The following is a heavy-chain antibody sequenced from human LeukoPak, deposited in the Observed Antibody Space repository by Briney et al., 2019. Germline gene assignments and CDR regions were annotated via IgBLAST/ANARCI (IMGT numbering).Heavy chain of an antibody. D-gene: IGHD4-17*01. CDR1: GFIFSSYW. V-gene: IGHV3-7*01. Sequence: PGGSLRLSCAASGFIFSSYWMSWVRQAPGKGLEWVANIKQDGSQKYYVDSVKGRFTISRDNAKNSLYLQMNSLRAEDTAVYYCARGGTTVTPKNFDFWGQGTLVTVSS. CDR3: ARGGTTVTPKNFDF. J-gene: IGHJ4*02. CDR2: IKQDGSQK.